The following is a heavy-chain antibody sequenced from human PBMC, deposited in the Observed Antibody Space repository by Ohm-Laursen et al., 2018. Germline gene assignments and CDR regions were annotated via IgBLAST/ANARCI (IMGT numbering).Heavy chain of an antibody. V-gene: IGHV4-39*01. CDR3: ATSNNWYYFDY. J-gene: IGHJ4*02. CDR2: MYYSGNT. D-gene: IGHD6-13*01. Sequence: GTLSLTCIVSGGSISSSSYYWGWIRQPPGKGLEWIGDMYYSGNTYYNPSLKSRLTIAVNTSKNNFSLRLSSVTAADTSVYYCATSNNWYYFDYWGQGTLVTVSS. CDR1: GGSISSSSYY.